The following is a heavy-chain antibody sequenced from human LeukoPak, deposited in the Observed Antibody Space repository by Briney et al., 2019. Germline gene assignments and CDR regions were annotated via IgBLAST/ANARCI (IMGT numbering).Heavy chain of an antibody. V-gene: IGHV3-21*01. CDR2: TSSSSSYI. J-gene: IGHJ4*02. D-gene: IGHD4-17*01. CDR1: GFTFSSYS. Sequence: GGSLRLSCAASGFTFSSYSMNWVRQAPGKGLEWVSSTSSSSSYIYYADSVKGRFTISRDNAKNSLYLQMNSLRAEDTAVYYCARDPATVTTVFDYWGQGTLVTVSS. CDR3: ARDPATVTTVFDY.